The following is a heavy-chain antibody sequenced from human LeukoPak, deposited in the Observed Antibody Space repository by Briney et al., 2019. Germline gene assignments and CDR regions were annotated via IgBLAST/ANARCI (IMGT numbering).Heavy chain of an antibody. CDR2: IGSSSSTI. CDR3: ARDSLIELHDAFDI. V-gene: IGHV3-48*02. CDR1: GFTFSSYS. Sequence: GGSLRLSCAASGFTFSSYSMNWVRQAPGKGLEWVSYIGSSSSTIYYADSVKGRFTISRDNAKNSLYLQMNSLRDEDTAVYYCARDSLIELHDAFDIWGQGTMVTVSS. J-gene: IGHJ3*02. D-gene: IGHD1-26*01.